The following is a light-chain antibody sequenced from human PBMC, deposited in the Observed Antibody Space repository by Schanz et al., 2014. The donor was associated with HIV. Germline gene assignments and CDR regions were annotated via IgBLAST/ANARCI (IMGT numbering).Light chain of an antibody. J-gene: IGKJ4*01. Sequence: EIVLTQSPGTLSLSPGQRATLSCRASQSVTSSLLAWYQQRPGQAPGLLIYGASNRAADTPDRFSGSGSGTDFTLTISSLEPEDFAVYYCQYFGNSGGTFGGGTKVEIK. V-gene: IGKV3-20*01. CDR2: GAS. CDR3: QYFGNSGGT. CDR1: QSVTSSL.